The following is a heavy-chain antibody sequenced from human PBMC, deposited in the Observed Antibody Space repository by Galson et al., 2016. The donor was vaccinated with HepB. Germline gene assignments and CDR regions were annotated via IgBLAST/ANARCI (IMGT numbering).Heavy chain of an antibody. D-gene: IGHD2-21*02. CDR2: IYHTGSA. CDR3: ANLGYCSGDCYSVN. J-gene: IGHJ4*02. V-gene: IGHV4-4*02. CDR1: GGSISSRHW. Sequence: SLTCGVSGGSISSRHWWRWVRQPPGKGLEWIGEIYHTGSANYNPSLKSRVTISVDKSKNHFSLELNSVTAADTAVYYCANLGYCSGDCYSVNWGQGTMVTVSS.